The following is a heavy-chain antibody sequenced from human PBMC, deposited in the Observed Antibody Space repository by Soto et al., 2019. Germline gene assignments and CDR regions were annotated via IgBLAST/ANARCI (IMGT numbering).Heavy chain of an antibody. CDR2: ISGSGGST. V-gene: IGHV3-23*01. J-gene: IGHJ4*02. CDR1: GFTFSSYA. Sequence: EVQLLESGGGLVQPGGSLRLSCAASGFTFSSYAMSWVRQAPGKGLEWVSAISGSGGSTYYADSVKGRFTISRDNSKNTLYLQMNSVRAEDTAVYYCAKDRLVGYYDSSGYYDYWGQGTLVTVSS. D-gene: IGHD3-22*01. CDR3: AKDRLVGYYDSSGYYDY.